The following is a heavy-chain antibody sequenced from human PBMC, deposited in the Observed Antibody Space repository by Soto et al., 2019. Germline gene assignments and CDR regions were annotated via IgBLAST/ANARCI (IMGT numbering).Heavy chain of an antibody. CDR3: ARGSYYYDSSGYYHRFDY. CDR2: IIPIFGTA. J-gene: IGHJ4*02. Sequence: SVKVSCKASGGTFSSYAISWVRQAPGQGLEWMGGIIPIFGTANYAQKFQGRVTITADKSTSTAYMELSSLRSEDTAVYYCARGSYYYDSSGYYHRFDYWGQGTLVTVSS. CDR1: GGTFSSYA. V-gene: IGHV1-69*06. D-gene: IGHD3-22*01.